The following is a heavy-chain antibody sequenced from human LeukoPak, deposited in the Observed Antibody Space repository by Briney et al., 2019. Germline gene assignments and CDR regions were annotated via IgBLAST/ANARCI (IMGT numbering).Heavy chain of an antibody. CDR1: GGSISSSSYY. D-gene: IGHD3-3*01. CDR3: ARRYYDFWSGYYYYFDY. J-gene: IGHJ4*02. V-gene: IGHV4-39*01. Sequence: SEALSLTYTVSGGSISSSSYYWGWIRQPPGKGLEWIGSIYYSGSTYYNPSLKSRVTISVDTSKNQFSLKLSSVTAADTAVYYCARRYYDFWSGYYYYFDYWGQGTLVTVSS. CDR2: IYYSGST.